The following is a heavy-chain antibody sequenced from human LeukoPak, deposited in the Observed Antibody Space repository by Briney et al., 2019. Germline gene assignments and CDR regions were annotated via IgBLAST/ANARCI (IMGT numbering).Heavy chain of an antibody. CDR3: AKQEGNTYGTLDY. J-gene: IGHJ4*02. D-gene: IGHD5-18*01. Sequence: GGSLRLSCAASGFTFSSYGMSWVRQPPGKGLEWVSAISGGGDITYYADSVKGRLTISRDNSKNTLYLQMNSLRAEDTAVFYCAKQEGNTYGTLDYWGQGTLVTVSS. V-gene: IGHV3-23*01. CDR1: GFTFSSYG. CDR2: ISGGGDIT.